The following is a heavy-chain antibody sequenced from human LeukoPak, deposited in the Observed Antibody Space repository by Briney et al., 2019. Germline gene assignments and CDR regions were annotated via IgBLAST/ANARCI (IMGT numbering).Heavy chain of an antibody. V-gene: IGHV1-2*02. J-gene: IGHJ4*02. D-gene: IGHD3-22*01. Sequence: SSVKVSCKASVYTFTGYYMHWVRPAPAQGLAWMGCINPNSGRTHYAQKSQSRVTMTRDTSISTAYMELRRLRSDNTAVYDCARALSVDYYDSSGYYYYWGQGTLVTVYS. CDR2: INPNSGRT. CDR3: ARALSVDYYDSSGYYYY. CDR1: VYTFTGYY.